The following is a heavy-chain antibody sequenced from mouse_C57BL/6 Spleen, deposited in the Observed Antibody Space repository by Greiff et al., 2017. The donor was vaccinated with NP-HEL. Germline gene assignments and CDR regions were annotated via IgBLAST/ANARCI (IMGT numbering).Heavy chain of an antibody. CDR2: IYPRDGST. Sequence: VQLQQSGPELVKPGASVKLSCKASGYTFTSYDINWVKQRPGQGLEWIGWIYPRDGSTKYNEKFKGKATLTVDTSSSTAYMELHSLTSEDSAVYFCARKIYYGKNYFDYWGQGTTLTVSS. CDR1: GYTFTSYD. CDR3: ARKIYYGKNYFDY. J-gene: IGHJ2*01. D-gene: IGHD2-1*01. V-gene: IGHV1-85*01.